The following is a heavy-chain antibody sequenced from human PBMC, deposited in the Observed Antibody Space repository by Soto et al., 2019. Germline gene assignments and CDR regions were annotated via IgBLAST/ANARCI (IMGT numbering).Heavy chain of an antibody. V-gene: IGHV4-59*12. Sequence: PSETLSLTCTVSGGSISSDYWSWIRQPPGKGLEWIGFIYYSGSINYNPSFESRVAISVDTSKNQFSLNLTSVTAADTAVYYCARDSCSGGSCYWHYFDYWGQGTLVTVSS. CDR2: IYYSGSI. CDR3: ARDSCSGGSCYWHYFDY. D-gene: IGHD2-15*01. CDR1: GGSISSDY. J-gene: IGHJ4*02.